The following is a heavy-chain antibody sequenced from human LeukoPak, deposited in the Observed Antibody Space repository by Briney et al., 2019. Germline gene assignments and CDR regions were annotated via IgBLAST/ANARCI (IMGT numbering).Heavy chain of an antibody. CDR2: ISGSGGST. V-gene: IGHV3-23*01. J-gene: IGHJ3*02. CDR3: AKDSMIGDYYDSSGSDAFDI. D-gene: IGHD3-22*01. CDR1: GFTFSSYA. Sequence: GGSLRLSCAASGFTFSSYAMSWVRQAPGKGLEWVSAISGSGGSTYYADSVKGRFTISRDNSKNTLYLQMNGLRAEDTAVYYCAKDSMIGDYYDSSGSDAFDIWGQGTMVTVSS.